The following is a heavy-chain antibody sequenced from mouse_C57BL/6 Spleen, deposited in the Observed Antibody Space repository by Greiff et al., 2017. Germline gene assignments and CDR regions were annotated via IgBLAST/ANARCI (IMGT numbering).Heavy chain of an antibody. Sequence: VKLMESGPELVKPGASVKISCKASGYAFSSSWMNWVKQRPGKGLEWIGRIYPGDGDTNYNGKFKGKATLTADKSSSTAYMQLSSLTSEDSAVYFCASQTAPYAMDYWGQGTSVTVSS. J-gene: IGHJ4*01. CDR3: ASQTAPYAMDY. CDR2: IYPGDGDT. CDR1: GYAFSSSW. V-gene: IGHV1-82*01. D-gene: IGHD3-2*01.